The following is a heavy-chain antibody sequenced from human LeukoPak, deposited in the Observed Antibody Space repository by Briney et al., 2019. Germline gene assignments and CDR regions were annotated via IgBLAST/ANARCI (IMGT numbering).Heavy chain of an antibody. Sequence: ASVKVSCKASGYSFTSNYMHWVRQAPGQGLDWMGIINPSGGSTRYAQKFQGRVTMTRDTSTSTVYMELSSLRSEDTAVYYCARSYSGSYYAESGVDYWGQGTLVTVSS. CDR1: GYSFTSNY. D-gene: IGHD1-26*01. J-gene: IGHJ4*02. CDR2: INPSGGST. V-gene: IGHV1-46*01. CDR3: ARSYSGSYYAESGVDY.